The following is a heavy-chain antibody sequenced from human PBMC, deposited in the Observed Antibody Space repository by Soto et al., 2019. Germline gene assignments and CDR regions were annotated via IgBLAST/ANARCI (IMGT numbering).Heavy chain of an antibody. D-gene: IGHD1-26*01. CDR3: ARWEQPLFDY. V-gene: IGHV3-30-3*01. J-gene: IGHJ4*02. Sequence: QVKLVESGGGVVQPGRSLRLSCAASGFNVSPYPMHWVRQAPGKGLEWVAVISSDGNHKYYTDSVKGRFTISRDTSTNTLYLQMNSLRAEDTAVYYCARWEQPLFDYWGQGTLVTVSS. CDR1: GFNVSPYP. CDR2: ISSDGNHK.